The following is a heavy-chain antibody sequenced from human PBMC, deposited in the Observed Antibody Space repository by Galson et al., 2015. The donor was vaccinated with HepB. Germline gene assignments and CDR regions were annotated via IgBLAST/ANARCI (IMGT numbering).Heavy chain of an antibody. CDR2: ISSSSSYI. J-gene: IGHJ6*02. V-gene: IGHV3-21*01. CDR3: ARDPRGAYQLLPYYYYGMDV. D-gene: IGHD2-2*01. Sequence: SLRLSCAASGFPFSSYSMNWVRQAPGKGLEWVSSISSSSSYIYYADSVKGRFTISRDNAKNSLYLQMNSLRAEDTAVYYCARDPRGAYQLLPYYYYGMDVWGQGTTVTVSS. CDR1: GFPFSSYS.